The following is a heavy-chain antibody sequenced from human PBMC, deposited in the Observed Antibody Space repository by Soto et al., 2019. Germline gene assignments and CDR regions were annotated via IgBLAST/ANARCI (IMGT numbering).Heavy chain of an antibody. CDR3: AILPHPGIAVAGTVY. J-gene: IGHJ4*02. CDR2: IKQDGSGQ. CDR1: GFTFITYW. V-gene: IGHV3-7*05. D-gene: IGHD6-19*01. Sequence: EVLLVESGGGLVQPGGSLRLSCAASGFTFITYWMSWVRQAPGKGLEWVANIKQDGSGQFYVDSVKGRFTISRDNAKNSLSLQMNSLRAEDTAVYFCAILPHPGIAVAGTVYWGQGTLVTVSS.